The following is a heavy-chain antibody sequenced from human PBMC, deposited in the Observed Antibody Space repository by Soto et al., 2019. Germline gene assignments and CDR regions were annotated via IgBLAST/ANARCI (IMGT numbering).Heavy chain of an antibody. Sequence: GGSLRLSCAASGFTYSSYAMSWVRQAPGKGLEWVSAIRGSGGSTYYADSVKGRFTISRDNSKNTLYLQMNSLRAEDTAVYYCAKEAEGTIFGVVISHNWFDPWGQGTLVTVSS. CDR1: GFTYSSYA. CDR3: AKEAEGTIFGVVISHNWFDP. D-gene: IGHD3-3*01. J-gene: IGHJ5*02. V-gene: IGHV3-23*01. CDR2: IRGSGGST.